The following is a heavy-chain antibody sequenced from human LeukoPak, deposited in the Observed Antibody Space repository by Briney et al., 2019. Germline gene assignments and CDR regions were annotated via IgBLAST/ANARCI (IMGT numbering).Heavy chain of an antibody. V-gene: IGHV3-30*18. CDR3: AKDHDSSGWYADYFDY. CDR2: ISYDGSNK. J-gene: IGHJ4*02. Sequence: GGSLRLSCAASGFTFSSYGMHWVRQAPGKGLEWVAVISYDGSNKYYADSVKGRFTISRDNSKNTLYLQMNSPRAEDTAVYYCAKDHDSSGWYADYFDYWGQGTLVTVSS. CDR1: GFTFSSYG. D-gene: IGHD6-19*01.